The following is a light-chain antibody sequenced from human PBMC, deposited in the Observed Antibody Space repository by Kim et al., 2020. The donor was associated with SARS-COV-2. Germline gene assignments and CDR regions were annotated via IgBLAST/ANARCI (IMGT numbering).Light chain of an antibody. CDR2: DAS. CDR3: QQRSNWPPMYT. V-gene: IGKV3-11*01. J-gene: IGKJ2*01. CDR1: QSVSSY. Sequence: IVVKQSPTTLSLSPGERATLPCRASQSVSSYLAWYQQKPGQAPRLLIYDASNRATGVPARFSGSGSGTDFTLTISSLEPEDFAVYYCQQRSNWPPMYTFGQGTKLEI.